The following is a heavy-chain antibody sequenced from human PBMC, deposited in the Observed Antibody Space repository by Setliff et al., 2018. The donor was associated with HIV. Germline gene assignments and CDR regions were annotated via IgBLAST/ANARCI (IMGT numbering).Heavy chain of an antibody. D-gene: IGHD3-22*01. CDR2: IHHTGHI. V-gene: IGHV4-34*01. Sequence: PSETLSLTCAFYGASFTDYYWNWIRQPPGKGLEWIGEIHHTGHINYNPSFKSRVTMSLDMSTNQFSLKMASMTAADSAVYYCARLTTTYYYDSSAYYHPVWGQGTLVTVSS. J-gene: IGHJ4*02. CDR1: GASFTDYY. CDR3: ARLTTTYYYDSSAYYHPV.